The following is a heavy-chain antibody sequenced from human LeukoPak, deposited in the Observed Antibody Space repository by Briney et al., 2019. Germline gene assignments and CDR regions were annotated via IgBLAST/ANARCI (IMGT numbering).Heavy chain of an antibody. D-gene: IGHD3-10*01. CDR2: INLNSGGT. V-gene: IGHV1-2*02. J-gene: IGHJ4*02. Sequence: ASVKVSCKASGYTFTGYYMHWVRQAPGQGLEWMGWINLNSGGTNYAQKFQGRVTMTRDTSISTVYMELRRLRSDDTAVYYCVRGDGFRDEAYWGQGTLVTVS. CDR1: GYTFTGYY. CDR3: VRGDGFRDEAY.